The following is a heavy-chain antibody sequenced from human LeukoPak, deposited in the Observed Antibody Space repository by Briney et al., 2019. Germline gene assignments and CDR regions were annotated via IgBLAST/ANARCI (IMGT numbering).Heavy chain of an antibody. Sequence: GASVNVSCKASGYTFTSYAMHWVRQAPGQRLEWMGWINAGNGNTKHSQKFQGSVTITRDTSASTAYMELSSLRSEDTAVYYCARYKDYDFWRARDYYGMDVWGQGTTVTVSS. J-gene: IGHJ6*02. V-gene: IGHV1-3*01. D-gene: IGHD3-3*01. CDR2: INAGNGNT. CDR3: ARYKDYDFWRARDYYGMDV. CDR1: GYTFTSYA.